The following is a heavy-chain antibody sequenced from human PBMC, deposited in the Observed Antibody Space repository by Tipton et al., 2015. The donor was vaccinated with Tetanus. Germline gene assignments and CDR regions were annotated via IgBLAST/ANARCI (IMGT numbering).Heavy chain of an antibody. Sequence: TLSFTCSLSGGSVSSYFWSWIRQPPGKGLEWIGHISYSGNTDHNPSLKSRVTISLDTSKNQFSLTLRSVTAADTAVYYCARSYGDTFLFRLDYWGQGALVTVSS. CDR2: ISYSGNT. J-gene: IGHJ4*02. CDR3: ARSYGDTFLFRLDY. D-gene: IGHD4-17*01. V-gene: IGHV4-59*02. CDR1: GGSVSSYF.